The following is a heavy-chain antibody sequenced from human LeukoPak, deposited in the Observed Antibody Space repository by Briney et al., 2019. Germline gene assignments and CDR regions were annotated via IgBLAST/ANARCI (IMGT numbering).Heavy chain of an antibody. J-gene: IGHJ4*02. CDR2: IDPSDSYT. V-gene: IGHV5-10-1*01. CDR3: ARHSRAMVRGVIIVEYYFDY. Sequence: GESLKISCKGSGCSFTSYWISCVRQMPGKVLEWMGRIDPSDSYTNYSPSFQGHVTISADKSISTAYLQWSSLKASDTAMYYCARHSRAMVRGVIIVEYYFDYWGQGTLVTVSS. CDR1: GCSFTSYW. D-gene: IGHD3-10*01.